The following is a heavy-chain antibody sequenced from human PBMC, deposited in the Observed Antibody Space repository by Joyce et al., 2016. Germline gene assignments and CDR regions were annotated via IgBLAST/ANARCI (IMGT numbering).Heavy chain of an antibody. J-gene: IGHJ5*02. Sequence: QLQLQESGPGLVKPSETLSLTCSVSGDSISGGSYFWGWIRQPRGKGLEWIGTVSSGGRAPYSPSLESRRTIFLDPSKNHFSLTLASVTAADSAVYYCARALSDYYDATGFQNWFDPWGQGTLVTVSS. V-gene: IGHV4-39*07. CDR1: GDSISGGSYF. CDR3: ARALSDYYDATGFQNWFDP. D-gene: IGHD3-22*01. CDR2: VSSGGRA.